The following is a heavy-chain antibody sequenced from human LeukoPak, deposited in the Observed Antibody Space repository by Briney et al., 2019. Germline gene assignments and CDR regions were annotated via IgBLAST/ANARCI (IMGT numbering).Heavy chain of an antibody. CDR1: GGSFSGYY. CDR3: ARLQRC. CDR2: INHSGST. D-gene: IGHD5-24*01. V-gene: IGHV4-34*01. J-gene: IGHJ4*02. Sequence: SETLSLTYAVHGGSFSGYYWSWIRQPPGKGLEWIGEINHSGSTNYNPSLKSRVTISVDTSKNQFSLKLSSVTAADTAVYYCARLQRCWGQGTLVTVSS.